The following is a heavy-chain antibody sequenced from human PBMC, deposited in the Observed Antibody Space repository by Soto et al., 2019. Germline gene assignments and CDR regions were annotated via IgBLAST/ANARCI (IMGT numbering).Heavy chain of an antibody. Sequence: QVQLVQSGAEVKKPGASVKVSCKASGYTFTSYGISWVRQAPGRGLEWMGWISAYNGNTNYAQKLQGRVTMTTDTSTSTAYMELRSLRSDDTAVYYCARALDLAPVKYYFDYWGQGTLVTVSS. CDR2: ISAYNGNT. CDR1: GYTFTSYG. J-gene: IGHJ4*02. D-gene: IGHD1-1*01. V-gene: IGHV1-18*01. CDR3: ARALDLAPVKYYFDY.